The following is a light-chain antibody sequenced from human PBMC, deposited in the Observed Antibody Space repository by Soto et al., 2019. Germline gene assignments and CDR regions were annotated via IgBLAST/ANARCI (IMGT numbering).Light chain of an antibody. CDR3: QQYYSYPFP. CDR1: QGISSY. V-gene: IGKV1-8*01. J-gene: IGKJ3*01. Sequence: AIRMTQSPSSFSASTGDRVTITCLASQGISSYLAWYQQKPGKAPKLLIYAASTLQSGVPSRFSGSGSGTDFTLTISCLQSEDFATYYCQQYYSYPFPCGPGTKVDIK. CDR2: AAS.